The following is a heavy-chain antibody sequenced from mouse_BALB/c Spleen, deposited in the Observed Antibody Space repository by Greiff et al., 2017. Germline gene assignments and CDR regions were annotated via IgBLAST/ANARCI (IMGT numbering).Heavy chain of an antibody. CDR2: IYPGDGDT. V-gene: IGHV1-80*01. CDR3: APITTVVGYWYFDV. Sequence: QVQLKQSGAELVRPGSSVQISCKASGYAFSSYWMNWVKQRPGQGLEWIGQIYPGDGDTNYNGKFKGKATLTADKSSSTAYMQLSSLTSEDSAVYFCAPITTVVGYWYFDVWGAGTTVTVSS. D-gene: IGHD1-1*01. J-gene: IGHJ1*01. CDR1: GYAFSSYW.